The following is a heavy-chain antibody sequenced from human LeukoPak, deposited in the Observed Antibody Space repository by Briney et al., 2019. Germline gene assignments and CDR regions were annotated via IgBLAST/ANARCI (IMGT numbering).Heavy chain of an antibody. D-gene: IGHD5-18*01. CDR3: ARDRGGYSSPYYFDY. J-gene: IGHJ4*02. Sequence: GASVKVSFKASGYTFTGYYMHWVRQAPGQGLEWMGRINPNSGGTNYAQKFQGRVTMTRDTSISTAYMELSRLRSDDTAVYYCARDRGGYSSPYYFDYWGQGTLVTVSS. V-gene: IGHV1-2*06. CDR2: INPNSGGT. CDR1: GYTFTGYY.